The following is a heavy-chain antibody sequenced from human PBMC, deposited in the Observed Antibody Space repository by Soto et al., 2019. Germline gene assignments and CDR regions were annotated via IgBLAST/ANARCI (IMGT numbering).Heavy chain of an antibody. D-gene: IGHD6-19*01. V-gene: IGHV1-3*05. CDR2: INAGNGNT. CDR3: ARAVAVPADFDY. CDR1: GYTFTGYA. Sequence: QVQLVQSGAEEKKPRASVKVSCKASGYTFTGYAMHWVRQAPGQRLEWMGWINAGNGNTKYSQKFQARVTITRDTSASTAYMELSSLRSEDTAVYYCARAVAVPADFDYWGQVTLVTVSS. J-gene: IGHJ4*02.